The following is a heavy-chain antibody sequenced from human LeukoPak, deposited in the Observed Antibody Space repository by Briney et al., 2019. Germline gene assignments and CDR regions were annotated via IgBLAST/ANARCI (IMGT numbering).Heavy chain of an antibody. V-gene: IGHV3-23*01. CDR3: AKRASWGVIAVAGTGADFDY. CDR1: GFAFSSYA. Sequence: GGSLRLSCAASGFAFSSYAMSWVRQAPGKGLQWVSAISGSGGSTYYADSVKGRFTISRDNSKNTLYLQMNSLRAEDTAVYYCAKRASWGVIAVAGTGADFDYWGQGTLVTVSS. J-gene: IGHJ4*02. D-gene: IGHD6-19*01. CDR2: ISGSGGST.